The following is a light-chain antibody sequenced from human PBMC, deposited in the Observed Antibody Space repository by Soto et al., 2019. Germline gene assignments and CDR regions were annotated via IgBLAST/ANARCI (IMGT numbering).Light chain of an antibody. V-gene: IGLV1-40*01. Sequence: QAVVTQPPSVSGAPGQWVTISCTGSSSNIGANYDVHWYQQVPGTAPKLLIYGNSNRPSGVPDRFSGSKSGTSASLAITGLQAEDEADYYCQSYDSSLSGSGVFGGGTKLTVL. J-gene: IGLJ2*01. CDR1: SSNIGANYD. CDR2: GNS. CDR3: QSYDSSLSGSGV.